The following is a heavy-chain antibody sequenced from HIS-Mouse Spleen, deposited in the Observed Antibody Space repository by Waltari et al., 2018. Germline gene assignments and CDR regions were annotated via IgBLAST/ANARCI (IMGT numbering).Heavy chain of an antibody. V-gene: IGHV3-30*18. Sequence: QVQLVESGGGVVQPGRYLRLSCAASGFTFSSYGIPWVRQAPGKGLEWVAVISYDGSNKYYADSVKGRFTISRDNSKNTLYLQMNSLRAEDTAVYYCAKASSGWLDYWGQGTLVTVSS. J-gene: IGHJ4*02. CDR2: ISYDGSNK. D-gene: IGHD6-19*01. CDR1: GFTFSSYG. CDR3: AKASSGWLDY.